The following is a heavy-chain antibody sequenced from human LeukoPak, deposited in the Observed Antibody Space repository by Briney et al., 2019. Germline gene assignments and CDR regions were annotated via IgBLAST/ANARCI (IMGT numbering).Heavy chain of an antibody. D-gene: IGHD3-16*01. V-gene: IGHV3-53*01. CDR1: GFIVSNNY. CDR3: ARGGGLDV. Sequence: PGGSLRLSWVASGFIVSNNYMSWVRQAPGKGLEWVSVLYNAGSTYYADSVKGRFTISRDNSKNTLYLQMYSLRAEDTAVYFCARGGGLDVWGQGATVTVSS. CDR2: LYNAGST. J-gene: IGHJ6*02.